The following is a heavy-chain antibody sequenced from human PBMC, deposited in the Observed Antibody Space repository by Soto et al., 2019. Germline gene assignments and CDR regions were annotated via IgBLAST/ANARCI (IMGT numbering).Heavy chain of an antibody. CDR3: ARTIDYIQNRWFDP. Sequence: GASVKVSCKASGYTFTSYGISWVRQAPGQGLEWMGWMNPNSGNTGYAQKFQGRVTMTRNTSISTAYMELSSLRSEDTAVYYCARTIDYIQNRWFDPWGQGTLVTVSS. J-gene: IGHJ5*02. V-gene: IGHV1-8*02. CDR2: MNPNSGNT. CDR1: GYTFTSYG. D-gene: IGHD4-4*01.